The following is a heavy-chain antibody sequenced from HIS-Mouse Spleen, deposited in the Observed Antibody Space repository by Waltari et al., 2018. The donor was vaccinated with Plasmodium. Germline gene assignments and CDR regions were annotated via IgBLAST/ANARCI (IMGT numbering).Heavy chain of an antibody. CDR1: GYNFSRYG. CDR2: ISAYNGNT. D-gene: IGHD6-19*01. J-gene: IGHJ3*02. V-gene: IGHV1-18*01. CDR3: ARGSAGDAFDI. Sequence: QVQLVQSGDEVKKPGAAVKVSCKASGYNFSRYGISWVRQAPGQGLEWMGWISAYNGNTKYAQKLQGRVSMTTDTSTSTAYMELRSLRSDDTAVYYCARGSAGDAFDIWGQGTMVTVSS.